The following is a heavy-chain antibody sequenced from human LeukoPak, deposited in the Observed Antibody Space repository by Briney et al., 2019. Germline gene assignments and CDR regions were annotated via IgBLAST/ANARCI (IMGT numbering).Heavy chain of an antibody. J-gene: IGHJ4*02. CDR1: GYTFNSYG. Sequence: HVASVKVSCKSSGYTFNSYGISWVRQAPGQGLEWMGWINPNSGGTNYAQKFQGRVTMTRDTSISTAYMELSRLRSDDTAVYYCARASPGTKPFDYWGQGTLVTVSS. V-gene: IGHV1-2*02. CDR3: ARASPGTKPFDY. CDR2: INPNSGGT.